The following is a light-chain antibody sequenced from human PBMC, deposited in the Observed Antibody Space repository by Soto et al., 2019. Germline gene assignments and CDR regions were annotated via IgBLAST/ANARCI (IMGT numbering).Light chain of an antibody. CDR1: SSNIGRNT. V-gene: IGLV1-44*01. CDR3: AAWDGSLNGYV. J-gene: IGLJ1*01. CDR2: SNN. Sequence: QSVLTQPPSTSGTPEQRVTISCSGSSSNIGRNTVNWYQHLPGTAPKLLIYSNNQRPSGVPDRFSGSKSGTSASLDVSGLQSEDEADYYCAAWDGSLNGYVFGTGTKLTVL.